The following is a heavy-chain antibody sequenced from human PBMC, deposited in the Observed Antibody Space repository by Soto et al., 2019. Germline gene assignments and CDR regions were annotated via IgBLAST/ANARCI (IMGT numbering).Heavy chain of an antibody. CDR2: IWYDGSNK. Sequence: QVQLVESGGGVVQPGRSLRLSCAASGFTFSSYGMHWVRQAPGKGLEWVAVIWYDGSNKYYADSVKGRFTISRDNSKNTRDLQMNSLRAEDTAVYYCAREGSGWNFDYWGQGTLVTVSS. CDR3: AREGSGWNFDY. D-gene: IGHD6-19*01. J-gene: IGHJ4*02. CDR1: GFTFSSYG. V-gene: IGHV3-33*01.